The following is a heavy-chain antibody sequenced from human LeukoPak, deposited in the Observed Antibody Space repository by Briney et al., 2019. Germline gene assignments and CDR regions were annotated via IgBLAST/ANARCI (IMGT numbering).Heavy chain of an antibody. D-gene: IGHD2-21*02. V-gene: IGHV1-2*02. Sequence: ASVKVSCKASGYTFTGHYMHWVRQAPGQGLEWMGWINPNSGGTNYAQTFQGRVTMTRDTSISTAYMELSRLTSDDTAVYYCARELFCGDDCYSFFGYWGQGTLVTVSS. CDR2: INPNSGGT. CDR1: GYTFTGHY. J-gene: IGHJ4*02. CDR3: ARELFCGDDCYSFFGY.